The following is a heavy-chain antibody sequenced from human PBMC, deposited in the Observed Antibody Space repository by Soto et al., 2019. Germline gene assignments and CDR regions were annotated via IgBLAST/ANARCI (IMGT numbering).Heavy chain of an antibody. J-gene: IGHJ4*02. CDR3: AADATAWQQMVPSDY. D-gene: IGHD2-8*01. CDR2: IAVGSGYT. V-gene: IGHV1-58*01. Sequence: ASVKVSCKASGFTFTSSAFQWVRQARGQRLEWIGWIAVGSGYTNYAQRFQDRVTLTRGMSTATTYMELSRLTSEDTAIYYCAADATAWQQMVPSDYWGQGTLVTVSS. CDR1: GFTFTSSA.